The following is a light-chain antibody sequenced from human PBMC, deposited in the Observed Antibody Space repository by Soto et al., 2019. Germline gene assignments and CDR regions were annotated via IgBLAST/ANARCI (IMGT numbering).Light chain of an antibody. Sequence: QSALTQPASVSGSPGQSITISCTGTSSDVGSYNLVSWYQQHPGKAPKLMIYRGNNRPSGVSDRFSGSKSGYTASLTISGLQADDEADYYCCSFAGAQVVFGGGTKLTVL. CDR2: RGN. J-gene: IGLJ2*01. CDR3: CSFAGAQVV. CDR1: SSDVGSYNL. V-gene: IGLV2-23*01.